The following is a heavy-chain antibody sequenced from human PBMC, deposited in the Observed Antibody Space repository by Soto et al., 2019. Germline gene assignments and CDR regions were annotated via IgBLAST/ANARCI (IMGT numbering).Heavy chain of an antibody. J-gene: IGHJ6*02. V-gene: IGHV1-2*02. CDR1: GDTFTGYF. D-gene: IGHD3-22*01. Sequence: VASVKVSCKASGDTFTGYFLHWVRQAPGQGLEWMGWINPNSGGTNYAQKFQGRVTMTRDTSISTAYMELSSLRSDDTAVYYCARVMYYDSSEGYSYGMDVWGQGTTVTVSS. CDR2: INPNSGGT. CDR3: ARVMYYDSSEGYSYGMDV.